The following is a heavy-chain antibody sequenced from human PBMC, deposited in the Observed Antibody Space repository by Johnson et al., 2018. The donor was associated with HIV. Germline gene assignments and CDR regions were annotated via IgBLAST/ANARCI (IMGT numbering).Heavy chain of an antibody. V-gene: IGHV3-20*04. Sequence: VQLVESGGRVVRPGGSLRLSCAASGFTFDDYGMSWVRHAPGKGLEWVSGINRNGGSTGDAYSVKGRFTISRDNAKNSLYLQMNSLRAEDTAVYYCARERGRIAADAFDIWGQGTMVTVSS. J-gene: IGHJ3*02. CDR2: INRNGGST. D-gene: IGHD6-13*01. CDR1: GFTFDDYG. CDR3: ARERGRIAADAFDI.